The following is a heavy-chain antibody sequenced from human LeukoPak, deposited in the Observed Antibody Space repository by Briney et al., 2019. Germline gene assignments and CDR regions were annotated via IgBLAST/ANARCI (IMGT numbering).Heavy chain of an antibody. CDR3: ARPHRGYSYGFDY. V-gene: IGHV4-39*01. J-gene: IGHJ4*02. CDR2: IYYSGST. D-gene: IGHD5-18*01. CDR1: GGSISSSSYY. Sequence: SETLSLTCTVSGGSISSSSYYWGWIRQPPGKGLEWIGSIYYSGSTYYNPSLKSRVTIPVDMSKKQFSLKVSSVTAADTAVYYCARPHRGYSYGFDYWGQGTLVTVSS.